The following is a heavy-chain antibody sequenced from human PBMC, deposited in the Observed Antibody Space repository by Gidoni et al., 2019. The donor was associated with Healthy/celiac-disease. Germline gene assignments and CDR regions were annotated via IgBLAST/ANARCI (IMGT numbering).Heavy chain of an antibody. J-gene: IGHJ1*01. CDR3: ARDRPHSSSWYSSGTPPEYFQH. CDR1: GFTFSSYA. V-gene: IGHV3-30-3*01. Sequence: QVQLVESGGGVVQPGRSLRLSCAASGFTFSSYAMHWVRQAPGKGLEWVAVISYDGSNKYYADSVKGRFTISRDNSKNTLYLQMNSLRAEDTAVYYCARDRPHSSSWYSSGTPPEYFQHWGQGTLVTVSS. D-gene: IGHD6-13*01. CDR2: ISYDGSNK.